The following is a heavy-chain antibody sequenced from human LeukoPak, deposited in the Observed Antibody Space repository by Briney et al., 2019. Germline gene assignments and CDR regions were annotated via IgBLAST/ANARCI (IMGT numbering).Heavy chain of an antibody. V-gene: IGHV1-18*01. J-gene: IGHJ4*02. CDR3: ARDPLHRTGTTFDY. D-gene: IGHD1-1*01. CDR2: ISAYNGNT. CDR1: GYTFTSYG. Sequence: GASVKVSCKASGYTFTSYGISWVRQAPGQGLEWMGWISAYNGNTNYARKLQGRVTMTTDTSTSTAYMELRSLRSDDTAVYYCARDPLHRTGTTFDYWGQGTLVTVSS.